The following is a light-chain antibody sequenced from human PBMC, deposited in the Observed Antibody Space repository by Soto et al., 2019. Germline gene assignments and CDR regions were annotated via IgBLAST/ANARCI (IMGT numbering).Light chain of an antibody. J-gene: IGLJ1*01. CDR1: TSNIGNNY. V-gene: IGLV1-51*02. CDR3: GSWDHSVSGFV. CDR2: QSN. Sequence: QSVLTQPPSVSAAPGQKVTISCPGSTSNIGNNYVSWFQQLPGTAPKLIIYQSNRRPSGIPHRFSGSKSGTSATLGITGLQTGDEADYYCGSWDHSVSGFVFGTGTKVTVL.